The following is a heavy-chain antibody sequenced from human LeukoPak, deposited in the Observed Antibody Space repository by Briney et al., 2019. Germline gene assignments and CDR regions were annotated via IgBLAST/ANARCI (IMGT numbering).Heavy chain of an antibody. Sequence: PGGSLRGSCAASGFTFTTYWMCWVRQAPGKGLEWVANMNQDGSERYYVDSVKGRFTMSRGDAKNSLYLQMNSLRAEDTAVYNCARWYSSSWYGNYFDYWGQGTLVTVSS. D-gene: IGHD6-13*01. J-gene: IGHJ4*02. V-gene: IGHV3-7*01. CDR1: GFTFTTYW. CDR2: MNQDGSER. CDR3: ARWYSSSWYGNYFDY.